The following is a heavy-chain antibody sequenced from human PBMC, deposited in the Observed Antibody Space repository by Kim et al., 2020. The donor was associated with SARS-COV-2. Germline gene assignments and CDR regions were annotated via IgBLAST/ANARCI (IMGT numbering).Heavy chain of an antibody. J-gene: IGHJ6*02. Sequence: SVKGRITISRDNSENTLYLQMNSLRAEDTAVYYCAKEAHSMVRGVDGMDVWGQGTTVTVSS. V-gene: IGHV3-33*06. D-gene: IGHD3-10*01. CDR3: AKEAHSMVRGVDGMDV.